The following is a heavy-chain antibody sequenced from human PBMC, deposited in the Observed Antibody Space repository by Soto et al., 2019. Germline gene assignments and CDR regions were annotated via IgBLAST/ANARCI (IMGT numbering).Heavy chain of an antibody. D-gene: IGHD6-6*01. CDR3: ARDGSSALYYYYGMDV. V-gene: IGHV1-18*01. Sequence: ASVKVSCKASGYTFTSYGISWVRQAPGQGLEWMGWISAYNGNTNYAQKLQGRVTMTTDTSTSTAYMELRSLRSDDTAVYYCARDGSSALYYYYGMDVWGQGTTVTVSS. J-gene: IGHJ6*02. CDR1: GYTFTSYG. CDR2: ISAYNGNT.